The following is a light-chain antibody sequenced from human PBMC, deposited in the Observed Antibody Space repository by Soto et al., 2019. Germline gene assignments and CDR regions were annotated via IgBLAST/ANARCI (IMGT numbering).Light chain of an antibody. Sequence: EIVLTQSPGTLSLSPGERATLACMASQSVSSSYLAWYQQKPGQAPRLLIYGASSRATGIPDRFSGSGSETEFTLTISSLQAEDSAVYFCQQYNNWPTWTFGQGTKVDIK. CDR3: QQYNNWPTWT. J-gene: IGKJ1*01. CDR1: QSVSSSY. CDR2: GAS. V-gene: IGKV3-20*01.